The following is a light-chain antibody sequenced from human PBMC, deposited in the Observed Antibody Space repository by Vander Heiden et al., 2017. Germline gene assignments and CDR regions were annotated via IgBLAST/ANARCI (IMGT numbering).Light chain of an antibody. Sequence: IQLTQSPSFLSAFVGDSVTFTCRASQGIGSSLAWYRQKPGKAPKLLIFGASTLQSGVPSRFSGSGSGTVFTLSISSLQPDDFATYYCQQVNTDSFTFGPGTTVDI. V-gene: IGKV1-9*01. CDR2: GAS. CDR1: QGIGSS. CDR3: QQVNTDSFT. J-gene: IGKJ3*01.